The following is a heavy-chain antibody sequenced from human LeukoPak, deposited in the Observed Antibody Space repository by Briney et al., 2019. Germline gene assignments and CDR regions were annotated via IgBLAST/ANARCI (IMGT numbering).Heavy chain of an antibody. J-gene: IGHJ4*02. CDR2: INHSGST. D-gene: IGHD3-3*01. Sequence: TSETLSLTCAVYGGSFSGYYWSWIRRPPGKGLEWIGEINHSGSTNYNPSLKSRVTISVDTSKNQFSLKLSSVTAADTAVYYCASTDFWSGYYWALGYWGQGTLVTVSS. V-gene: IGHV4-34*01. CDR3: ASTDFWSGYYWALGY. CDR1: GGSFSGYY.